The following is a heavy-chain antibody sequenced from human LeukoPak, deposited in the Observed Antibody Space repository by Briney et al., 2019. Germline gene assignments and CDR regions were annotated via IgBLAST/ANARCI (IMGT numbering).Heavy chain of an antibody. CDR1: GYSISSGYY. D-gene: IGHD6-13*01. CDR2: IYQSGST. V-gene: IGHV4-38-2*02. Sequence: SETLSLTCSVSGYSISSGYYWGWIRQPPGKGLEWIGSIYQSGSTYYNPSLKSRVTISVDTSKNQFSLKLSSVTAADTAVYYCARWGPYSSSWPPLFDYWGQGTLVTVSS. J-gene: IGHJ4*02. CDR3: ARWGPYSSSWPPLFDY.